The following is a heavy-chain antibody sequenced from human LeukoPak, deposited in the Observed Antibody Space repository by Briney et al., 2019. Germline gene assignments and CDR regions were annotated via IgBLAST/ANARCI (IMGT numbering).Heavy chain of an antibody. CDR2: IYYSGST. D-gene: IGHD2/OR15-2a*01. CDR3: ARFFFSGAHNFDY. J-gene: IGHJ4*02. CDR1: GGSISSSSYY. V-gene: IGHV4-39*01. Sequence: SETLSLTCTVSGGSISSSSYYWGWIRQPPGKGLEWIGSIYYSGSTYYNPSLKSRVTISVDTSKNQFSLKLSSVTAADTAVYYCARFFFSGAHNFDYWGQGTLVTVSS.